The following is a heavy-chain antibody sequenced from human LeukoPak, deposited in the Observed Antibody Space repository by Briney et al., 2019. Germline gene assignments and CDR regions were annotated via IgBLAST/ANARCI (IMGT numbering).Heavy chain of an antibody. CDR1: GGTFSSYA. Sequence: ASVKVSCKASGGTFSSYAISWVRQAPGQGLEWMGGVIPISGTANYAQKFQGRVTITADESTSTAYMELSSLRSEDTAVYYCARDPGSGAESSGYHHWGQGTLVTVSS. D-gene: IGHD3-22*01. V-gene: IGHV1-69*13. J-gene: IGHJ5*02. CDR3: ARDPGSGAESSGYHH. CDR2: VIPISGTA.